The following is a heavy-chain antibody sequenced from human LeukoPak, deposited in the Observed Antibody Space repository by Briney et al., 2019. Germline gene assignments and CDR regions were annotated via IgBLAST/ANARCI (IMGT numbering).Heavy chain of an antibody. D-gene: IGHD5-12*01. V-gene: IGHV4-31*03. J-gene: IGHJ4*02. Sequence: PSETLSLTCTVSGGSISSGGYYWSWTRQHPGKGLEWIGYIYYSGSTYYNPSLKSRVTISVDTSKNQFSLKLSSVTAADTAVYYCARGGGYSGYDRAFDYWGQGTLVTVSS. CDR2: IYYSGST. CDR3: ARGGGYSGYDRAFDY. CDR1: GGSISSGGYY.